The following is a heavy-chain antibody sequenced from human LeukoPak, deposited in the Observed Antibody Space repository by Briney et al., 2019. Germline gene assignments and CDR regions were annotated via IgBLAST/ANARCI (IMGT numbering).Heavy chain of an antibody. CDR2: INPDASER. CDR3: ARIIGTYGTYRYDY. Sequence: GGSLRLSCEVSEFILSSYWMSWVRQAPGKGLEWVGNINPDASERNCADSLKGRFTMSRDNAKNSLFLQMNSLRAGDTAVYYCARIIGTYGTYRYDYWGRGTLVTVSS. V-gene: IGHV3-7*01. D-gene: IGHD3-16*02. J-gene: IGHJ4*02. CDR1: EFILSSYW.